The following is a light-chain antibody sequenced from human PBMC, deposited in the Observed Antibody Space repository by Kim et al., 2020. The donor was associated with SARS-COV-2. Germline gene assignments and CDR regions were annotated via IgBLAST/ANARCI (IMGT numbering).Light chain of an antibody. J-gene: IGLJ1*01. CDR1: KLGDKY. Sequence: VTPGQTASITCSGDKLGDKYACWYQQKQGQSPVLVIYQDSKRPSGIPERFSGSNSGNTATLTISGTQAMDEADYYCQAWDSSTYVFGTGTKVTVL. CDR2: QDS. V-gene: IGLV3-1*01. CDR3: QAWDSSTYV.